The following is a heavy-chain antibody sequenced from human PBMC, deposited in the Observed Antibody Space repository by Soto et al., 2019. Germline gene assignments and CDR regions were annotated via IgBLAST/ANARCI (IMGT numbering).Heavy chain of an antibody. Sequence: GGSLRLSCAASGFTFSSYSMNWVRQAPGKGLEWVSSISSSNSYYADSVKGRFTISRDNAKNSLYLQMNSLRAEDTAVYYCARDMVRGVRNWFDPWGQGTLVTVSS. CDR1: GFTFSSYS. D-gene: IGHD3-10*01. CDR3: ARDMVRGVRNWFDP. CDR2: ISSSNSY. J-gene: IGHJ5*02. V-gene: IGHV3-21*01.